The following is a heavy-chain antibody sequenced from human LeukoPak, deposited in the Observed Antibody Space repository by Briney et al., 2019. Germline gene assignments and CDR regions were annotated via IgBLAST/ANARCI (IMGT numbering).Heavy chain of an antibody. V-gene: IGHV3-48*03. Sequence: GGSLRLSCAASGFTFSSYEMNWVRQAPGKGLEWVSYISGGGSTTYYADSVKGRFTISRDNAKNSLDLQMNSLRTEDTAVYYCASFTDYRGQGTLVTVSS. CDR3: ASFTDY. J-gene: IGHJ4*02. CDR2: ISGGGSTT. CDR1: GFTFSSYE.